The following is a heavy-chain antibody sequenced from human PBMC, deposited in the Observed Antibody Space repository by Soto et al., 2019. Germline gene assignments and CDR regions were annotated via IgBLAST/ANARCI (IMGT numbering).Heavy chain of an antibody. CDR1: GGSISSGDYY. D-gene: IGHD2-2*01. CDR2: IYYSGST. J-gene: IGHJ5*02. CDR3: ARAPLGVPAPLLDP. V-gene: IGHV4-30-4*01. Sequence: PSETLSLTCTVSGGSISSGDYYWSWIRQPPGKGLEWIGYIYYSGSTYYNPSLKSRVTISVDTSKNQFSLKLSSVTAADTAVYYCARAPLGVPAPLLDPWGQGILVTVSS.